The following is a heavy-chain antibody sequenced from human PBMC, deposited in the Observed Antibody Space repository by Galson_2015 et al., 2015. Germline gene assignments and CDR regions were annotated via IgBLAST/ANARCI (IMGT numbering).Heavy chain of an antibody. CDR3: ARDMTPTLNTWFDP. J-gene: IGHJ5*02. Sequence: PVQPLDSPSVIYTGGSTYYADSVEGRFTISRDSSKNTLYLQMNDLRAEDTALYYCARDMTPTLNTWFDPWGQGTLVTVSS. CDR2: IYTGGST. D-gene: IGHD2-15*01. V-gene: IGHV3-66*01.